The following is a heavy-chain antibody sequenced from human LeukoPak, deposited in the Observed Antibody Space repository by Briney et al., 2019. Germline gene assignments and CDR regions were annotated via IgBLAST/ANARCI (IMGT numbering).Heavy chain of an antibody. Sequence: SETLSLTCAVYGGSLSGYYWSWIRQPPGKGLEWIGEINHSGSTNYNPSLKSRVIISVDTSKNQFSLKLSSVTAADTAVYYCARRPLYSYGPNDYWGQGTLVTVSS. CDR3: ARRPLYSYGPNDY. CDR1: GGSLSGYY. J-gene: IGHJ4*02. V-gene: IGHV4-34*01. CDR2: INHSGST. D-gene: IGHD5-18*01.